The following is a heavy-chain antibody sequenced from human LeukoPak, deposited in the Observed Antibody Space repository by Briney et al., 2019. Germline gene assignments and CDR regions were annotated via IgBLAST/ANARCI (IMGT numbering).Heavy chain of an antibody. CDR1: GFTFSSYG. CDR2: IRYDGSNK. V-gene: IGHV3-30*02. CDR3: ARGNYYDSSGYYQW. Sequence: GGSLRLSCAASGFTFSSYGMHWVRQAPGKGLEWVAFIRYDGSNKYYADSVKGRFTISRDNAKNSLYLQMNSLRAEDTALYHCARGNYYDSSGYYQWWGQGTLVTVSS. J-gene: IGHJ4*02. D-gene: IGHD3-22*01.